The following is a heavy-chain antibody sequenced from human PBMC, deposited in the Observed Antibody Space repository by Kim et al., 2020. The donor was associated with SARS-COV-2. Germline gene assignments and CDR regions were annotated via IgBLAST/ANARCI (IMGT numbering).Heavy chain of an antibody. J-gene: IGHJ4*02. Sequence: PSLKSRVTISVDTSKNQFSLKLSSVTAADTAVYYCAREGIAAAGTAAFDYWGQGTLVTVSS. D-gene: IGHD6-13*01. V-gene: IGHV4-59*01. CDR3: AREGIAAAGTAAFDY.